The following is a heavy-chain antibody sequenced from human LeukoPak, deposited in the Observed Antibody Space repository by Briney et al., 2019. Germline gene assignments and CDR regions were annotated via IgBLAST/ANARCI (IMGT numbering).Heavy chain of an antibody. CDR3: ARAKMATGVGTFDY. D-gene: IGHD5-24*01. CDR2: ISSSGVTI. V-gene: IGHV3-48*03. J-gene: IGHJ4*02. CDR1: GFSFSSYE. Sequence: GGSLRLSCAASGFSFSSYEMNWVRQAPGQGLEWVSYISSSGVTIYYADSVKGRFTSSRANAKTSLYLQMNSLRAEGSAVYYCARAKMATGVGTFDYWGQGTLVTVSS.